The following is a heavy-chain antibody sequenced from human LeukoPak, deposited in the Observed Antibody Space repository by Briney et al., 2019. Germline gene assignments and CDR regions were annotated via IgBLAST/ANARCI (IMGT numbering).Heavy chain of an antibody. CDR3: ARQIGGRLVRGFDF. Sequence: SETLSLTCTVSGDSISSTGHYWGWIRQPPGKGLEWIGSVYFTGSSFYNPSLKSRVTISVDTSENQFSLNVASVTAADTAAYYCARQIGGRLVRGFDFWGQGSLVTVSS. D-gene: IGHD6-19*01. CDR2: VYFTGSS. J-gene: IGHJ4*02. V-gene: IGHV4-39*01. CDR1: GDSISSTGHY.